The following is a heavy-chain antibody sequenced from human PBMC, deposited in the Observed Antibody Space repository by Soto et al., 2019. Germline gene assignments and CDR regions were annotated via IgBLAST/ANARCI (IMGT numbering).Heavy chain of an antibody. CDR2: ISSSSSYI. J-gene: IGHJ6*03. CDR3: AREDIVVVPAATESEYYYYYYMDV. D-gene: IGHD2-2*01. CDR1: GFTFSSYS. V-gene: IGHV3-21*01. Sequence: GGSLRLSCAASGFTFSSYSMNWVRQAPGKGLEWVSSISSSSSYIYYADSVKGRFTISRDNAKNSLYLQMNSLRAEDTAVYYCAREDIVVVPAATESEYYYYYYMDVWGKGTTVTVSS.